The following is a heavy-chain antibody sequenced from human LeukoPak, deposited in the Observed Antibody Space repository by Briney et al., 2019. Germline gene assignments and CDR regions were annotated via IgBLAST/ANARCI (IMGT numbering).Heavy chain of an antibody. J-gene: IGHJ4*02. D-gene: IGHD6-19*01. V-gene: IGHV4-61*01. CDR2: IYYSGST. CDR1: GGSVSSGSYY. CDR3: ARDPSAGYSSGWYDY. Sequence: SETLSLTCTVSGGSVSSGSYYWSWIRQPPGKGLEWIGYIYYSGSTNYNPSLKSRVTISVDTSKNQFSLKLSSVTAADTAVYCCARDPSAGYSSGWYDYWGQGALVTVSS.